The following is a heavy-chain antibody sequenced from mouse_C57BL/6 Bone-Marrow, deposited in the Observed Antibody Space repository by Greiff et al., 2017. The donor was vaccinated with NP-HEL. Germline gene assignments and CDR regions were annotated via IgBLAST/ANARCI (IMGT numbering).Heavy chain of an antibody. J-gene: IGHJ4*01. Sequence: QVQLQQPGAELVKPGASVKMSCKASGYTFTSYWITWVKQRPGQGLEWIGDIYPGSGSTNYNEKFKSKATLTVDTSSSTAYMQLSSLTSEDSAVYYCARFVTTVVASYYYAMDYWGQGTSVTVSS. CDR3: ARFVTTVVASYYYAMDY. CDR2: IYPGSGST. D-gene: IGHD1-1*01. CDR1: GYTFTSYW. V-gene: IGHV1-55*01.